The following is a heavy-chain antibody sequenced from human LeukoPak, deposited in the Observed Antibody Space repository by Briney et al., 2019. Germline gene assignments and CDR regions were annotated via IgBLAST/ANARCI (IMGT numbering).Heavy chain of an antibody. CDR2: IHTSGST. CDR3: ARLPPYDILTGYDYNWFDP. J-gene: IGHJ5*02. CDR1: GGSISSYY. V-gene: IGHV4-4*07. D-gene: IGHD3-9*01. Sequence: SETLSLTCTVSGGSISSYYWNWIRQPAGKGLEWIGRIHTSGSTNYNPSLKSRVTMSVDTSKNQFSLKLSSVTAADTAVYYCARLPPYDILTGYDYNWFDPWGQGTLVTVSS.